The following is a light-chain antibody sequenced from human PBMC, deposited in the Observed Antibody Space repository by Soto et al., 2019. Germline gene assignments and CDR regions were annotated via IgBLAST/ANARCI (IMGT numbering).Light chain of an antibody. V-gene: IGLV1-40*01. CDR2: GNS. CDR3: QSFDSSLSGWL. CDR1: NSNIGAGYD. J-gene: IGLJ3*02. Sequence: QSVLTQPPSVSGAPGQRVTISCSGSNSNIGAGYDVHWYQQLPGTAPKLLIYGNSHRPSGVPDRFSGSKSGTSASLAITGLQAEDEADYYCQSFDSSLSGWLFGGGTKVTVL.